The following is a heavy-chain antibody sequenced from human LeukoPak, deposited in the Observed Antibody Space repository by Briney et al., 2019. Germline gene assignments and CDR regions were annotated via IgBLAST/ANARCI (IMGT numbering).Heavy chain of an antibody. CDR3: AKGRGRGYSYGTYNWFDP. V-gene: IGHV3-23*01. CDR2: ISGSGGST. CDR1: GFTFSSYA. J-gene: IGHJ5*02. D-gene: IGHD5-18*01. Sequence: PGGSLRLSYVASGFTFSSYAMSWVRQAPGKGLEWVSAISGSGGSTYYADSVKGRFTISRDNSKNTLYLQMNSLRAEDTAVYYCAKGRGRGYSYGTYNWFDPWGQGTLVTVSS.